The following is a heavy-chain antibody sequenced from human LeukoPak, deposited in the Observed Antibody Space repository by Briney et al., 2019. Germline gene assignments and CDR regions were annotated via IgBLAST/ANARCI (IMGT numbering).Heavy chain of an antibody. CDR3: AREAITMVRGYDI. Sequence: PSETLSLTCTVSGYSISSSDWWAWIRQSPGKGLEWIGYIYYTGSTYYNPSLKSRATMSVDTSKNQFSLKLSSVTAADTAVYYCAREAITMVRGYDIWGQGTMVTVSS. V-gene: IGHV4-28*03. CDR2: IYYTGST. J-gene: IGHJ3*02. D-gene: IGHD3-10*01. CDR1: GYSISSSDW.